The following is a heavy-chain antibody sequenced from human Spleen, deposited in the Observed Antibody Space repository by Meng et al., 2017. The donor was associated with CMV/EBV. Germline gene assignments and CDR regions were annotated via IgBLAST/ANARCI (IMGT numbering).Heavy chain of an antibody. CDR3: AREDRTSFYYYYGMDV. CDR2: ISYDGSNK. V-gene: IGHV3-30*03. Sequence: GESLKISCAASGFTFSSYVMSWVRQAPGKGLEWVAVISYDGSNKYYADSVKGRFTISRDNSKNTLYLQMNSLRAEDTAVYYCAREDRTSFYYYYGMDVWGQGTTVTVSS. CDR1: GFTFSSYV. D-gene: IGHD2-2*01. J-gene: IGHJ6*02.